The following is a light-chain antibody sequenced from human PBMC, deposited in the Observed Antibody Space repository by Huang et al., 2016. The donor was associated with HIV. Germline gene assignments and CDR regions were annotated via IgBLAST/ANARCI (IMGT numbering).Light chain of an antibody. Sequence: DIVLTQSPASLSLSPGERATLSCRASQTISTYLAWIQQKPGQSPRLLIYDASNGATGSPARFSGSGTGTDFNLTINNLEPEDAAVYYCQQRNNWPPTYTFGQGTKLDIK. J-gene: IGKJ2*01. V-gene: IGKV3-11*01. CDR3: QQRNNWPPTYT. CDR1: QTISTY. CDR2: DAS.